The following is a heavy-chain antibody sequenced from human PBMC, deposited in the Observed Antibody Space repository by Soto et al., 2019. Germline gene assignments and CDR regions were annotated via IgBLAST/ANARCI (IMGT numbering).Heavy chain of an antibody. D-gene: IGHD2-21*02. CDR1: GYTFTSYG. Sequence: QVQLVQSGAEVKKPGASVKVSCKASGYTFTSYGISWVRQAPGQGLEWMGWISAYNGNTNYAQKLQGRVTMTTDTSTSTAYRELRSLRSDDTAVYYCARDLYCGGDCYHYYYYGMDVWGQGTTVTVSS. J-gene: IGHJ6*02. CDR3: ARDLYCGGDCYHYYYYGMDV. V-gene: IGHV1-18*01. CDR2: ISAYNGNT.